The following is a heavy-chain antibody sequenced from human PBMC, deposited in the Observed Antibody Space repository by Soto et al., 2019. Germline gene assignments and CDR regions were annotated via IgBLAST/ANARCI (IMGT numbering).Heavy chain of an antibody. Sequence: QVQVVQSRAEVKKPGASVKVSCKTSGYTFTDYDINWVRQAPGQGLEWMGWVSPDSGNSGYAKQFQGRVTMPRDTSISTVYMELNSLTSEDTAVYYCEVTTGYWGQGTMVTVSS. J-gene: IGHJ4*02. CDR3: EVTTGY. V-gene: IGHV1-8*01. CDR2: VSPDSGNS. D-gene: IGHD2-2*03. CDR1: GYTFTDYD.